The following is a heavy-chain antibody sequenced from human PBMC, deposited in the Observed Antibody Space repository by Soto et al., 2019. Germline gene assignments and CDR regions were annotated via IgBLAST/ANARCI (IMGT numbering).Heavy chain of an antibody. J-gene: IGHJ4*02. D-gene: IGHD4-17*01. Sequence: EVQLVESGGGLVQPGGSLRLSCAASGFTFSSYWMSWVRQAPGKGLEWVANIKQDGSEKYYVDSVKGRFTISRDNAKNSLYLQMNSLRAEDTAVYYCVLGWGDYGSDYFDYWGQGTLVTVSS. CDR3: VLGWGDYGSDYFDY. V-gene: IGHV3-7*01. CDR2: IKQDGSEK. CDR1: GFTFSSYW.